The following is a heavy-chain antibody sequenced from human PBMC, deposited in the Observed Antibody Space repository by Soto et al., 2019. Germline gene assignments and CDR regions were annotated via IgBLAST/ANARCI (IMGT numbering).Heavy chain of an antibody. CDR2: IITILGIA. J-gene: IGHJ4*02. V-gene: IGHV1-69*08. CDR3: ARDLDYGE. D-gene: IGHD4-17*01. Sequence: QVQLVQSGAAVKKPGSSVKVSCKASGSTFSSYTISWVRQAPGQGLEWMGMIITILGIANYAQKFQVRVTITADKSTSTAYMELSSLRSEDTAVYYCARDLDYGERGQGTLVTVSS. CDR1: GSTFSSYT.